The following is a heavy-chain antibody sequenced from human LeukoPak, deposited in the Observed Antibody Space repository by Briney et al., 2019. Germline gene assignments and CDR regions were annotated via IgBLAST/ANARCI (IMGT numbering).Heavy chain of an antibody. CDR1: GGSISSGSYY. D-gene: IGHD3-3*01. Sequence: SQTLSLTCTVSGGSISSGSYYWSWIRQPAGKGLEWIGRIYTSGSTNYNPSLKSRVTISVDTSKNQFSLKLSSVTAADTAVYYCARDNAYYDFWSGKRYWGQGTLVTVSS. CDR2: IYTSGST. V-gene: IGHV4-61*02. CDR3: ARDNAYYDFWSGKRY. J-gene: IGHJ4*02.